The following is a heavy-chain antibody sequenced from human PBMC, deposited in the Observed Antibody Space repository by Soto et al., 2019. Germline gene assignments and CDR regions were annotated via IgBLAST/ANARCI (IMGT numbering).Heavy chain of an antibody. Sequence: ASVKVSCKASGGTFSRYVISWVRQAPGQGLEWMGGIIPIFGTAKYAQKFQGRVTITADESTSTAYMELSSLRSDDTAVYYCARGQGHIEMAGTFDPWGQGTLVTVSS. CDR2: IIPIFGTA. J-gene: IGHJ5*02. D-gene: IGHD6-19*01. CDR1: GGTFSRYV. CDR3: ARGQGHIEMAGTFDP. V-gene: IGHV1-69*13.